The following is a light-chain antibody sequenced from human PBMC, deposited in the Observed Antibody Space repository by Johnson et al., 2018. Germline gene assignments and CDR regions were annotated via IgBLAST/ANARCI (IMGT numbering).Light chain of an antibody. V-gene: IGLV1-51*02. J-gene: IGLJ1*01. CDR1: SSNIGNNY. CDR2: ENN. CDR3: GTWDSSLSAGNV. Sequence: QSVLTQPPSVSAAPGQKVTISCSGSSSNIGNNYVSWYQQLPGTAHKLLIYENNKRPSGIPDRFSGSKSGTSATLGIPGLQPGDEADYYCGTWDSSLSAGNVFGTGTKVTVL.